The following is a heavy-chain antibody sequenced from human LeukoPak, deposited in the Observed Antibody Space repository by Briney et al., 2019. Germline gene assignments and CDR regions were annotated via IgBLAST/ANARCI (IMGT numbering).Heavy chain of an antibody. CDR1: DYSVSSGYC. D-gene: IGHD2-2*01. Sequence: SETLSLTCTVSDYSVSSGYCWGWIRQPPGQGLEWLGNIYPSGTTYSNPSLKSRVTISVDTSKNKFSLKLSSVTAADTAVYYCARGRSIVAVPAANKGGRRTYYFDYWGQGTLVTVSS. J-gene: IGHJ4*02. CDR2: IYPSGTT. CDR3: ARGRSIVAVPAANKGGRRTYYFDY. V-gene: IGHV4-38-2*02.